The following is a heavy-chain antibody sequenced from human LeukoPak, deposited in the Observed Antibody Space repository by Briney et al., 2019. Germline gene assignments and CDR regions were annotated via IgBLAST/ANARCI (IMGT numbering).Heavy chain of an antibody. D-gene: IGHD3-16*01. CDR2: IIPSGGST. Sequence: ASVKVSCKASGYTFTSYYMHWVRQAPGQGLEWMGIIIPSGGSTSYAQKFQGRVTMTRDTSTSTVYMELSSLRSEDTAVYYCARDLWLRLGYYYGMDVWGQGTTVTVSS. CDR3: ARDLWLRLGYYYGMDV. V-gene: IGHV1-46*01. J-gene: IGHJ6*02. CDR1: GYTFTSYY.